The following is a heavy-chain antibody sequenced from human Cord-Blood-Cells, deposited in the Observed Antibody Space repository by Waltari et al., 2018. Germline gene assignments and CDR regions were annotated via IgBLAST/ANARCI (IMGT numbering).Heavy chain of an antibody. CDR2: IYYSGST. Sequence: QLQLQESGPGLVKPSETLSLTCTVPGGSISSSSDHWGGIRQPPGKGLEWIGSIYYSGSTYYNPSLKSRVTISVDTSKNQFSLKLSSVTAADTAVYYCARLSMVRGVIDYWGQGTLVTVSS. D-gene: IGHD3-10*01. CDR3: ARLSMVRGVIDY. J-gene: IGHJ4*02. CDR1: GGSISSSSDH. V-gene: IGHV4-39*01.